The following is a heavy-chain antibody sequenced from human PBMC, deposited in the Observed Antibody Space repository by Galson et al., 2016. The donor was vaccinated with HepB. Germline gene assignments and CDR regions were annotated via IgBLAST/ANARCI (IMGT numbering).Heavy chain of an antibody. CDR1: DFTFSGRW. J-gene: IGHJ6*02. D-gene: IGHD2-21*02. CDR3: TRDDSYGLDV. Sequence: SLRLSCAASDFTFSGRWMHWVRQVPGKGLEWVAYITADGTSTPYADSVKGRFTISRDNAKNTVYLQMNSLRAEDTAIDNCTRDDSYGLDVWGHGTTVTVSS. V-gene: IGHV3-74*01. CDR2: ITADGTST.